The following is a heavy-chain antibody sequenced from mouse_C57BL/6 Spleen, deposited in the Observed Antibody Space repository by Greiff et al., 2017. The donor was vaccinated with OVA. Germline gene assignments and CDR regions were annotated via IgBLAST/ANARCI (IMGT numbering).Heavy chain of an antibody. V-gene: IGHV1-39*01. CDR3: ARGGYYGSSSRVMDD. CDR2: INPNYGTT. Sequence: EVQRVESGPELVKPGASVKISCKASGYSFTDYNMNWVKQSNGKSLEWIGVINPNYGTTRYNQKFKGKATLTVDQSSSTAYMQLNSLTSEDSAVYYCARGGYYGSSSRVMDDWGQGTSVTVSS. D-gene: IGHD1-1*01. CDR1: GYSFTDYN. J-gene: IGHJ4*01.